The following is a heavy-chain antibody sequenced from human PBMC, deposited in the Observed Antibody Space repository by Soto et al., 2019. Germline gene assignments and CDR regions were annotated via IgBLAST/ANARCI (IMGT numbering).Heavy chain of an antibody. CDR2: LNDSGST. J-gene: IGHJ1*01. Sequence: QVQLQQWGAGLLKPSETLSLTCAVYGGSFSGYYCSWIRQPPGKGLEWIGELNDSGSTNYNASLKSRVSISVDTAKNLFSLRLSSVTAAETAVYYCARGRGGVQHWGQGTLVTVSS. CDR1: GGSFSGYY. CDR3: ARGRGGVQH. D-gene: IGHD3-10*01. V-gene: IGHV4-34*01.